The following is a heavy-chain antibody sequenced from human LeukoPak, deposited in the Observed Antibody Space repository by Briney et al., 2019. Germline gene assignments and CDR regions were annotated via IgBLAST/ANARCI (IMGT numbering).Heavy chain of an antibody. CDR3: ARGRAGIAAAGFDY. V-gene: IGHV3-30-3*01. Sequence: GGSLRLSCATSGFTFSMSAMHLVRLAPGKGLDWVAVISFDGGNKFYADSVKGRFSISRDNSKNTLYLQMNSLGLDDTAVYFCARGRAGIAAAGFDYSGQGTLVTVSS. J-gene: IGHJ4*02. D-gene: IGHD6-13*01. CDR1: GFTFSMSA. CDR2: ISFDGGNK.